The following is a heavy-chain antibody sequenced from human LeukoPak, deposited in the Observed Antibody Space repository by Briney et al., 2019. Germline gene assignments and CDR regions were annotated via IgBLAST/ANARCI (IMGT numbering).Heavy chain of an antibody. Sequence: PSETLSLTCTVSGGSISSYYWSWIRQPPGKGLEWIGYIYYSGSTNYNPSLKSRVTISVDTSKNQFSLKLSSVTAADTAVYYCANIQGDYYYYYMDVWGKGTTVTVSS. V-gene: IGHV4-59*12. CDR3: ANIQGDYYYYYMDV. CDR2: IYYSGST. D-gene: IGHD1-1*01. J-gene: IGHJ6*03. CDR1: GGSISSYY.